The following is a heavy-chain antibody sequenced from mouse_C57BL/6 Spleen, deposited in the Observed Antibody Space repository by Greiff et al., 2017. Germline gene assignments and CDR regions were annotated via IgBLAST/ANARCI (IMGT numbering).Heavy chain of an antibody. V-gene: IGHV1-81*01. J-gene: IGHJ1*03. Sequence: VKLQESGAELARPGASVKLSCKASGYTFTSYGISWVKQRTGQGLEWIGEIYPRSGNTYYNEKFKGKATLTADKSSSTAYMELRSLTSEDSAVYFCARGGFITTVPSWYFDVWGTGTTVTVSS. CDR1: GYTFTSYG. CDR3: ARGGFITTVPSWYFDV. CDR2: IYPRSGNT. D-gene: IGHD1-1*01.